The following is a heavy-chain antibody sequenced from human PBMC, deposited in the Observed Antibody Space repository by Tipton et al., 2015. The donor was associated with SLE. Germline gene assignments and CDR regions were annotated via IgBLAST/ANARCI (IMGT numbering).Heavy chain of an antibody. CDR3: TRGHFNSGTFPYYNYYYYMDV. J-gene: IGHJ6*03. Sequence: TLSLTCAVSGGSITNHNYYWAWIRHPPGKGLEWIGTVHYSGNTYYNPSLKNRLSMSIDTTKNQFSLKLTSVTAADSAVYYCTRGHFNSGTFPYYNYYYYMDVWGKGTAVTVSS. CDR1: GGSITNHNYY. CDR2: VHYSGNT. V-gene: IGHV4-39*07. D-gene: IGHD3-10*01.